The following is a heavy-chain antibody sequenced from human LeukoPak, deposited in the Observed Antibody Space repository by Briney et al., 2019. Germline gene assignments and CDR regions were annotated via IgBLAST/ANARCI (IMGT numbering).Heavy chain of an antibody. CDR1: GFTFSYYA. V-gene: IGHV3-23*01. Sequence: GGSLRLSCAASGFTFSYYAMSWVRQAPGKGLEWVSTISGSGGSTYYADSVKGRFTISRDNSKNTLYLQMNSLRAEDTAVYYCAKATSRCSGGSCYPQTFDYWGQGTLVTVSS. CDR2: ISGSGGST. D-gene: IGHD2-15*01. J-gene: IGHJ4*02. CDR3: AKATSRCSGGSCYPQTFDY.